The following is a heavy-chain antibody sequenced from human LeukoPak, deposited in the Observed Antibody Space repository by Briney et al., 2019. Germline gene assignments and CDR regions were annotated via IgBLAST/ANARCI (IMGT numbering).Heavy chain of an antibody. D-gene: IGHD6-19*01. V-gene: IGHV3-30*03. Sequence: GGSLRLSCAASGFTFSSYGMHWVRQAPGKGLEWVAVISYDGSNKYYADSVKGRFTISRDNSKNTLYLQMNSLRAEDTAVYYCARDGGWGSGFAWGQGILVTVSS. CDR1: GFTFSSYG. CDR2: ISYDGSNK. CDR3: ARDGGWGSGFA. J-gene: IGHJ4*02.